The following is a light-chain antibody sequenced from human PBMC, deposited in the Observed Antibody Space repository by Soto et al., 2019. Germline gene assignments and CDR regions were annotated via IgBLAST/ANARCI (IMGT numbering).Light chain of an antibody. Sequence: DIVLTQSPGTLSVSPGERATLSCRASQSVSSNLAWYQQKPGQAPRLLIYGASTRATGIPARFSGSGSGTEFTLTISSLQSEDFAVYYCQQYNNWPPITFGQGTRLEIK. J-gene: IGKJ5*01. CDR1: QSVSSN. CDR3: QQYNNWPPIT. CDR2: GAS. V-gene: IGKV3-15*01.